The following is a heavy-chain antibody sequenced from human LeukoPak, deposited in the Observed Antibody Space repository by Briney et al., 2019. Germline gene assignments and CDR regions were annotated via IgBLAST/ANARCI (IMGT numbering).Heavy chain of an antibody. V-gene: IGHV4-59*01. CDR1: GGSISSYA. CDR3: ARDRYSSSWYQSWFDP. D-gene: IGHD6-13*01. Sequence: SETLSLTCTVSGGSISSYAGSWIRQPPGKGLEWIGYIYYSGGTNYNPSLKSRVTISVDTSKNQFSLKLSSVTAADTAVYYCARDRYSSSWYQSWFDPWGQGTLVTVSS. J-gene: IGHJ5*02. CDR2: IYYSGGT.